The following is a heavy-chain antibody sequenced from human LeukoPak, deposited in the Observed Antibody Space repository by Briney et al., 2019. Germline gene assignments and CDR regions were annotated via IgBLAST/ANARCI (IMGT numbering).Heavy chain of an antibody. V-gene: IGHV3-23*01. J-gene: IGHJ6*03. Sequence: GGSLRLSCAASGFTLSSYAMSWVRQAPGKGLEWVSATSSSDAGTYYAESVRGRFTISRDNAKNSLYLEMNSLRPEDTAMYYCAKDGGLRFYYYYYYMDVWGKGTTVTISS. CDR3: AKDGGLRFYYYYYYMDV. CDR2: TSSSDAGT. CDR1: GFTLSSYA. D-gene: IGHD5-12*01.